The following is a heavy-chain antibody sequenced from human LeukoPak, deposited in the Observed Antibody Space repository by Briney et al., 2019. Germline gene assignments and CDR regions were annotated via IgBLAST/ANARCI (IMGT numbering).Heavy chain of an antibody. CDR1: GFTFSSYA. CDR3: ATRRDGYNG. Sequence: PGGSLRLSCAASGFTFSSYAMSWVRQAPGRGLERVSAISGSGGGTYYADSVKGRFTISRDNSKDTLYLQMNSLRVDDTAVYYCATRRDGYNGWGQGTLVTVSS. CDR2: ISGSGGGT. D-gene: IGHD5-24*01. J-gene: IGHJ4*02. V-gene: IGHV3-23*01.